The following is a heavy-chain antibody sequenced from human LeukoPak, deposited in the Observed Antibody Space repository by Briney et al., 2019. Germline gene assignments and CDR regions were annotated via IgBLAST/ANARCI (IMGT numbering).Heavy chain of an antibody. CDR3: ARDPDHGALDI. CDR1: GFTFRNYW. J-gene: IGHJ3*02. CDR2: MNPDGSGT. Sequence: GGSLRLSCAASGFTFRNYWMGWVRQAPGKGLEWVADMNPDGSGTFYVDSVKGRFTISRDNAKRSVYLQMSGLRAEDTAVYYCARDPDHGALDIWGQGTMVTVSS. D-gene: IGHD1-14*01. V-gene: IGHV3-7*01.